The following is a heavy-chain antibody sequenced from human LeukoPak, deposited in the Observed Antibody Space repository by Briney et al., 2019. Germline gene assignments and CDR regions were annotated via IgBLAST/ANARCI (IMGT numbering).Heavy chain of an antibody. D-gene: IGHD6-19*01. Sequence: SVKVSCKASGGTFRSYVITWVRQAPGQGLEWMGGIIPIFGTANYAQKFQGRVTITADESTSTAYMELSSLRSEDTAVYYCASAGIAVAGDYYYYGMDVWGQGTTVTVSS. CDR2: IIPIFGTA. V-gene: IGHV1-69*01. CDR3: ASAGIAVAGDYYYYGMDV. J-gene: IGHJ6*02. CDR1: GGTFRSYV.